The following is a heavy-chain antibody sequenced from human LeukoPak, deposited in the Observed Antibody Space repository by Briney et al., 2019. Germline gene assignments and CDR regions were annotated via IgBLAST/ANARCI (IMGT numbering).Heavy chain of an antibody. J-gene: IGHJ4*02. D-gene: IGHD3-22*01. CDR3: AKVTYYYDTSSGSYYFDY. Sequence: GGSLTLSCVASGFTFSKYAMSWVRQAPGKGLEWVSALSGSTAYTNYADSVKGRFTISRDNSKNTLYPQMNSLRAEDTAVYYCAKVTYYYDTSSGSYYFDYWGQGTLVTVSS. CDR1: GFTFSKYA. CDR2: LSGSTAYT. V-gene: IGHV3-23*01.